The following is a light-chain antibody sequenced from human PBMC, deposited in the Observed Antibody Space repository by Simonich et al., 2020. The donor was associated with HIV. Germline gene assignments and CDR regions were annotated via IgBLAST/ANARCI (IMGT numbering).Light chain of an antibody. Sequence: DIQMTQSPSTLSASVGARVTITCRASQSISSWVAWYQQKPGKAPKLLIYKASSLESGVPSRCSGSGSGTEFTLTISILQPDDFATYYCQRYNSYSLTFGGGTKVEIK. CDR1: QSISSW. V-gene: IGKV1-5*03. CDR2: KAS. J-gene: IGKJ4*01. CDR3: QRYNSYSLT.